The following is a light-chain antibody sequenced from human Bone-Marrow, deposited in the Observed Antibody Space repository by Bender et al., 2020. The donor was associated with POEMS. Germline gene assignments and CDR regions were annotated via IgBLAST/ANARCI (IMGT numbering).Light chain of an antibody. Sequence: QSALTQPASVSGSPGQSITISCTGTSSDVGSYNLVSWYQQHPGEAPRLMIYDVSNRPSGISNRFSGSKSGNTASLTISGLQAEDEADYYCSSYAGSNTRVVFGGGTKLTVL. CDR3: SSYAGSNTRVV. J-gene: IGLJ3*02. CDR1: SSDVGSYNL. CDR2: DVS. V-gene: IGLV2-14*02.